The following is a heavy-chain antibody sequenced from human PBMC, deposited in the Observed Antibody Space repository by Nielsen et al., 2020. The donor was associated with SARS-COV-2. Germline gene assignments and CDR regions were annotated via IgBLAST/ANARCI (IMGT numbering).Heavy chain of an antibody. CDR1: GFIFGSYG. CDR2: IWYDGSEI. CDR3: TRAPYSSGDFDF. V-gene: IGHV3-33*08. D-gene: IGHD6-25*01. J-gene: IGHJ4*02. Sequence: GESLKISCAASGFIFGSYGMHWVRQAPGKGLEWLAVIWYDGSEIYYADSVNGRFTLSRDTYKNTLYLQMNSLRVEDTAVYYCTRAPYSSGDFDFWGQGTLVTVSS.